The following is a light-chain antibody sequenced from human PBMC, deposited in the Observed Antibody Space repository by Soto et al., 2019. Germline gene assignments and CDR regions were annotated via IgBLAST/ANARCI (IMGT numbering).Light chain of an antibody. J-gene: IGKJ5*01. V-gene: IGKV3-20*01. CDR2: GAS. CDR1: QTVSSNY. Sequence: LTQSPDTLSLSPGERATLSCRASQTVSSNYLAWCQQRPGQAPRLLIYGASTRAAGIPDRFSGSGSGTDFTLTITRLEPEDSAVYFCQHYTGTTTTSGQGTRLEIK. CDR3: QHYTGTTTT.